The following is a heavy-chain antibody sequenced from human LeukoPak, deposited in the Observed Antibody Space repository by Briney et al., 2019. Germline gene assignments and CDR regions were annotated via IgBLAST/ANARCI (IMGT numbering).Heavy chain of an antibody. D-gene: IGHD6-13*01. CDR3: AKGDSNWSIDY. CDR2: ISSSGSTI. Sequence: PGGSLRLSCAASGFTFSSYEMNWVRQAPGKWLEWVSYISSSGSTIYYADSVKGRFTISRDNAKNSLYLQMNSLRAEDAAVYYCAKGDSNWSIDYWGQGTLVTVSS. V-gene: IGHV3-48*03. J-gene: IGHJ4*02. CDR1: GFTFSSYE.